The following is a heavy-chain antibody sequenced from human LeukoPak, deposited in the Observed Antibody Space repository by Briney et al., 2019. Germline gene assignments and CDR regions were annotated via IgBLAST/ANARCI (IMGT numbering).Heavy chain of an antibody. J-gene: IGHJ5*02. CDR3: AKGDSGYYYDSSGYLNWFDP. CDR1: GFTFSSYA. V-gene: IGHV3-23*01. CDR2: ISGSGGST. D-gene: IGHD3-22*01. Sequence: GGSLRLSCAASGFTFSSYAMSWVRQAPGKGLEWVSVISGSGGSTYYVDSVKGRFTISRDNPKNTLSLQMNSLRAEDTAVYYCAKGDSGYYYDSSGYLNWFDPWGQGTLVTVSS.